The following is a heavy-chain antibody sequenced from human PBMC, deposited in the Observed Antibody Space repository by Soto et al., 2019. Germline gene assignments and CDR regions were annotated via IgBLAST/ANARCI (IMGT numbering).Heavy chain of an antibody. CDR3: AKDMSGDYYYYYMDV. Sequence: EVQLVESGGGLVQPGRSLRLSCAASGFTFDDYAMHWVRQAPGKGLEWVSGISWNSGSIGYADSVKGRFTISRDNAKNSLYLQMNSLRAEDTALYYCAKDMSGDYYYYYMDVWGKGTTVTVSS. V-gene: IGHV3-9*01. D-gene: IGHD2-15*01. J-gene: IGHJ6*03. CDR2: ISWNSGSI. CDR1: GFTFDDYA.